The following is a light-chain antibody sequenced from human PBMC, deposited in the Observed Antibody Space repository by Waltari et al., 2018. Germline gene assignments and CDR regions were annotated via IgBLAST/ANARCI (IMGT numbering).Light chain of an antibody. Sequence: SYVLTQPPSVSVAPGQTATITCGGNNIGGKTVHWYQQKPGQAPVLVVYDDYYRPSGIPERFSGSNSGNAAALTFSWVEAGDEAYYYCQVWDSSSDRPVFGGGTKVFVL. CDR1: NIGGKT. J-gene: IGLJ3*02. CDR2: DDY. CDR3: QVWDSSSDRPV. V-gene: IGLV3-21*02.